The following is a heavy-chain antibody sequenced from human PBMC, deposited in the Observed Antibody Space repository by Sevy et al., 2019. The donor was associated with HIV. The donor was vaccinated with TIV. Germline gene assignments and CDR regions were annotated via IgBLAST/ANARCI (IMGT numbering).Heavy chain of an antibody. CDR3: AKTINSGGGVVPAANYYYYGMDV. Sequence: GGSLRLSCAASGFTFSGYAMSWVRQAPGKGLEWVSAISGKGGSTHYEDSVEGRFTISGDNSKNTLYLQMNSLRAEDTAVYYCAKTINSGGGVVPAANYYYYGMDVWGQGTTVTVSS. CDR2: ISGKGGST. D-gene: IGHD2-2*01. J-gene: IGHJ6*02. V-gene: IGHV3-23*01. CDR1: GFTFSGYA.